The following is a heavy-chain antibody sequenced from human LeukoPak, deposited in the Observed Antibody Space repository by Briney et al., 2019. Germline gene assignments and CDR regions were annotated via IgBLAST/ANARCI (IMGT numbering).Heavy chain of an antibody. CDR1: GFTFSSYS. J-gene: IGHJ4*02. D-gene: IGHD5-18*01. CDR3: ARQRGYSYGFGC. Sequence: PGGSLRLSCAASGFTFSSYSMNWVRQAPGKGLEWVSSISSSSSYIYYADSVKGRFTISRDNAKNSLYLQMNSLRAEDTAVYYCARQRGYSYGFGCWGQGTLVTVSS. CDR2: ISSSSSYI. V-gene: IGHV3-21*01.